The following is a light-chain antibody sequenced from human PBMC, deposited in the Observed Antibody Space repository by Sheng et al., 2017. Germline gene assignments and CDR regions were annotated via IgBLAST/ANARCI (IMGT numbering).Light chain of an antibody. CDR1: NIGSKS. Sequence: SYELTQPPSLSVAPGKTARITCGGYNIGSKSVHWYQQKPGQAPVLVVHDESDRPSGIPERISGSNSGNTATLIISRVEAGDEADFYCQVWDSSSDQAVFGGGTKLTVL. V-gene: IGLV3-21*03. CDR3: QVWDSSSDQAV. J-gene: IGLJ2*01. CDR2: DES.